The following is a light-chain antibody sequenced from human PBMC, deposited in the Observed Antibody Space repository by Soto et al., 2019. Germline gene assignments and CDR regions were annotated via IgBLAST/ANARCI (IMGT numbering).Light chain of an antibody. J-gene: IGLJ2*01. CDR1: SSDIGGYNY. Sequence: SALTQPPSASGSPGQSVTISCTGTSSDIGGYNYVSWYQQHPGKAPKLIIYAVSQRPSGVPGRFSASKSGNTASLTVSGLQADDEAHYYCSSYTPGSKLFGGGTKVTVL. CDR3: SSYTPGSKL. V-gene: IGLV2-8*01. CDR2: AVS.